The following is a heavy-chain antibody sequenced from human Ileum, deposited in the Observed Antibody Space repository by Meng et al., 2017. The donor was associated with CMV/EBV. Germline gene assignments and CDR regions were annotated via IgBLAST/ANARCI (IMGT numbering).Heavy chain of an antibody. Sequence: GGSLRLSCAASGFTFSSYSMNWVRQAPGKGLEWVSSISSSSSYIYYADSVKGRFTISRDNAKNTLYLQMNSLRAEDTAVYYCARERVVIAMGAFDIWGQGTMVTVSS. J-gene: IGHJ3*02. V-gene: IGHV3-21*01. CDR2: ISSSSSYI. CDR3: ARERVVIAMGAFDI. CDR1: GFTFSSYS. D-gene: IGHD2-21*01.